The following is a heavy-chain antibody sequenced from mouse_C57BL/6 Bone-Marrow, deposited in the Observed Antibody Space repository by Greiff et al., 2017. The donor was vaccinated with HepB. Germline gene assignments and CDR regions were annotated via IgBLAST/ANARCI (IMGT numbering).Heavy chain of an antibody. V-gene: IGHV1-81*01. CDR2: IYPRSGNT. Sequence: VQRVESGAELARPGASVKLSCKASGYTFTSYGISWVKQRTGQGLEWIGEIYPRSGNTYYNEKFKGKATLTADKSSSTAYMELRSLTSEDSAVYFCAIKGSYYYGSSSWYFDVWGTGTTVTVSS. CDR3: AIKGSYYYGSSSWYFDV. D-gene: IGHD1-1*01. J-gene: IGHJ1*03. CDR1: GYTFTSYG.